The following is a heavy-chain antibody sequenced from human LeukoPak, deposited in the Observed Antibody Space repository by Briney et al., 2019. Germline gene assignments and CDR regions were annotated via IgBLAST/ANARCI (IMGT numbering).Heavy chain of an antibody. J-gene: IGHJ4*02. V-gene: IGHV4-31*03. Sequence: SETLSLTCTVSGGSISSGGYYWSWIRQHPEKGLEWIGYIYYSGSTYYNPSLKSRVTISVDTSKNQFSLKLSSVTAADTAVYYCATTPGTVGDYWGQGTLVTVSS. CDR3: ATTPGTVGDY. CDR2: IYYSGST. CDR1: GGSISSGGYY. D-gene: IGHD4-23*01.